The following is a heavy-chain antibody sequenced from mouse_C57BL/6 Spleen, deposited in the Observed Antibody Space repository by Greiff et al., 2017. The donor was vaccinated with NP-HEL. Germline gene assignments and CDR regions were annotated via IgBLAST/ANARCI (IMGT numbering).Heavy chain of an antibody. J-gene: IGHJ3*01. CDR3: ARGATVPAWFAY. Sequence: VQLQQPGAELVKPGASVKMSCKASGYTFTSYWITWVKQRPGQGLEWIGDIYPGSGSTNYNEKFKSKATLTVDTSSSTAYMQLSSLTSEDSAVYYCARGATVPAWFAYWGQGTLVTVSA. D-gene: IGHD1-1*01. V-gene: IGHV1-55*01. CDR2: IYPGSGST. CDR1: GYTFTSYW.